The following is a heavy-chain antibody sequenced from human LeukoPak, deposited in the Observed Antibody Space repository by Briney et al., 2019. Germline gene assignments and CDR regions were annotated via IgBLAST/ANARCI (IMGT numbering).Heavy chain of an antibody. D-gene: IGHD6-6*01. J-gene: IGHJ3*02. Sequence: GASVKVSCKASGYTFTSFGISWVRQAPGQGLEWMGWISVFNGKLSYAQKYQGRVTMTTEISTSTAYMELRSLTSDDTAVYYCARESASHDAFDIWGQGTMVTVSS. CDR1: GYTFTSFG. V-gene: IGHV1-18*01. CDR2: ISVFNGKL. CDR3: ARESASHDAFDI.